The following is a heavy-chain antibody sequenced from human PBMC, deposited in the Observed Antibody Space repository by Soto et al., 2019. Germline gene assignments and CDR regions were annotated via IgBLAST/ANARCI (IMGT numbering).Heavy chain of an antibody. D-gene: IGHD3-16*01. CDR1: KLTFRKHA. CDR3: AIDPLKGARFAP. V-gene: IGHV3-23*01. CDR2: ITGSGDST. Sequence: PGVSLRLPCEASKLTFRKHAMSWVRQAPGKGLEWVSHITGSGDSTHFADSVKGRFTISRDNSKNTLYVQLNSLRVEDTAVYYGAIDPLKGARFAPWGQGALPTVSS. J-gene: IGHJ5*02.